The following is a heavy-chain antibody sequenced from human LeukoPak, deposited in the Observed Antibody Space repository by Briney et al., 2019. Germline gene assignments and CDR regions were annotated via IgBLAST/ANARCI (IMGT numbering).Heavy chain of an antibody. Sequence: SQTLSLTCAISGDSVSSNSVTWHWIRQSPSRGLEWLGRTYYRSTWYNDYAVSVRGRITVNPDTSKNQFSLHLNSVTPEDAAVYYCARRLTQYDCFDPWGQGILVTVSS. CDR3: ARRLTQYDCFDP. CDR2: TYYRSTWYN. V-gene: IGHV6-1*01. D-gene: IGHD2-2*01. J-gene: IGHJ5*02. CDR1: GDSVSSNSVT.